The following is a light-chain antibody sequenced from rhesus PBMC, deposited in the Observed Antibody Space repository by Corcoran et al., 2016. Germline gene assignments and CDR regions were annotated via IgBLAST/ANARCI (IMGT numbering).Light chain of an antibody. CDR2: YAC. V-gene: IGKV1S14*01. CDR3: QQQNSFPRT. Sequence: DIQMTQSPSSLSASVGDTVTITCRASQGISHYLAWYQQKLGKAPEPLIYYACNLESGVPLRFSSSGSVTDFTLTQSTLQPEDFATYYCQQQNSFPRTFGGGTKV. J-gene: IGKJ4*01. CDR1: QGISHY.